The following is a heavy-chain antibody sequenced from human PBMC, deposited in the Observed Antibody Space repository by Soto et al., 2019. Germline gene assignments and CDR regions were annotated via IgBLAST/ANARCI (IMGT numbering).Heavy chain of an antibody. Sequence: SETLSLTCSVSGGSTSTYHWSWIRQTDGKGLEWIGRICTTGATNYGPSLESGVILSLDTSKNYSSLGLTSLPAEASAVYYCEKGAGPQWLDTWGPGILVAVSS. V-gene: IGHV4-4*07. CDR1: GGSTSTYH. CDR3: EKGAGPQWLDT. J-gene: IGHJ5*02. CDR2: ICTTGAT.